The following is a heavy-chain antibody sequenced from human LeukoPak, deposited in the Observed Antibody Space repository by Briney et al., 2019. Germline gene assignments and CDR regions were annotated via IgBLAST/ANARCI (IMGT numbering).Heavy chain of an antibody. V-gene: IGHV3-21*01. D-gene: IGHD3-10*01. J-gene: IGHJ3*02. CDR3: ARVAMWRFGDAFDI. CDR2: ISSSSSYI. Sequence: GGSLRLSCAASGFTFSSYSMNWVRQAPGKGLKWVSSISSSSSYIYYADSVKGRFTISRDNAKNSLYLQMNSLRAEDTAVYYCARVAMWRFGDAFDIWGQGTMVTVSS. CDR1: GFTFSSYS.